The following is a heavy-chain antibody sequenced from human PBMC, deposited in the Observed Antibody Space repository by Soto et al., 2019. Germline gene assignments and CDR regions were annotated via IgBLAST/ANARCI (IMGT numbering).Heavy chain of an antibody. D-gene: IGHD2-15*01. CDR3: ARVAVAARPRWYNWFDP. J-gene: IGHJ5*02. CDR1: GYTFTDYD. CDR2: MNPTSGET. V-gene: IGHV1-8*01. Sequence: QEQLVQSGAEVKKPGASVKVSCKTSGYTFTDYDINWVRQATGQGLEWIGWMNPTSGETGYAQKLQGRVTMTRSASLSTAYLELSSLRSEDTAVYYCARVAVAARPRWYNWFDPWGQGTLVTVSS.